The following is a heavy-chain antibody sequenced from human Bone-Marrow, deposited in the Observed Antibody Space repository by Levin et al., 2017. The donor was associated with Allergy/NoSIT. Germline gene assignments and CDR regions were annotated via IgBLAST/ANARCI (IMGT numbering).Heavy chain of an antibody. Sequence: GSLRLSCTVSGASISAYYWNWIRQPTGKGLEWIGRMHGSGSTNYNPSLRSRLTMSIDTSKNQFSLSLSSVTAADSAMYYCARDMGSGRYYNWGQGTLVTVSS. CDR1: GASISAYY. CDR3: ARDMGSGRYYN. CDR2: MHGSGST. V-gene: IGHV4-4*07. J-gene: IGHJ4*02. D-gene: IGHD3-10*01.